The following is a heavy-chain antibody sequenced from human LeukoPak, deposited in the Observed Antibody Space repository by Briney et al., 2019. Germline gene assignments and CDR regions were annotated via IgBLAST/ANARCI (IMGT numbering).Heavy chain of an antibody. V-gene: IGHV3-33*01. J-gene: IGHJ4*01. D-gene: IGHD4-11*01. CDR1: GFIFSHHG. CDR2: IWSDGTNR. CDR3: ARDAQRGFDYSNSLKY. Sequence: GGSLRLSCAASGFIFSHHGMHWVRQAPGKGLEWVAVIWSDGTNRFYVDSVKGRFTISRDNSQSTVFLQMNSLRVNDTAIYYCARDAQRGFDYSNSLKYWGHGTLVTVTS.